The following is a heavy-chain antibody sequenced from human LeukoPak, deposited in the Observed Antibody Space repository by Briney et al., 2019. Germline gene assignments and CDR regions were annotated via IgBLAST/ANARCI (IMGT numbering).Heavy chain of an antibody. CDR2: ISAYNGNT. D-gene: IGHD3-22*01. CDR1: GYTFTSYG. CDR3: ARDTYYDSSGYYYVARQFDY. V-gene: IGHV1-18*01. J-gene: IGHJ4*02. Sequence: GASVKVSCKASGYTFTSYGISWVRQAPGQGLEWMGWISAYNGNTNYAQKLQGRVTMTTDTSTSTAYMELRSLRSDDTAVYYCARDTYYDSSGYYYVARQFDYWGQGTLVTVSS.